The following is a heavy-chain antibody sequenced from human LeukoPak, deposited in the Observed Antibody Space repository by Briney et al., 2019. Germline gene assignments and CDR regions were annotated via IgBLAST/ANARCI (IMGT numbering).Heavy chain of an antibody. Sequence: PGGSLRLSCAASGFTFRSYAMSWVRQAPGKGLEWVSAISGSGGSTYYADSVKGRFTISRDNSKNTLYLQMSSLRAEDTAVYYCAKDPYAILTGYRYYFDYWGQGTLVTVSS. V-gene: IGHV3-23*01. J-gene: IGHJ4*02. CDR2: ISGSGGST. CDR1: GFTFRSYA. CDR3: AKDPYAILTGYRYYFDY. D-gene: IGHD3-9*01.